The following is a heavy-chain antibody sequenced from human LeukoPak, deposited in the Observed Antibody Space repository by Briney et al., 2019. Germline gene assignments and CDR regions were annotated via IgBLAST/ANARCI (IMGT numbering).Heavy chain of an antibody. CDR1: GGSISSSSYY. CDR3: ARRHCSGGSCFWFDP. V-gene: IGHV4-39*01. J-gene: IGHJ5*02. Sequence: PSETLSLTCTVSGGSISSSSYYWGWIRQPPGKGLEWLGSIYYSGSTYYNPSLKSRVTISVGTSKHQFALKLSSVPAADTAVYYCARRHCSGGSCFWFDPWGQGTLVTVSS. D-gene: IGHD2-15*01. CDR2: IYYSGST.